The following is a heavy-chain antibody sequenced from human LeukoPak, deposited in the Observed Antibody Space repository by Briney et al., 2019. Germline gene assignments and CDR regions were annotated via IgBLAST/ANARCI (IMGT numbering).Heavy chain of an antibody. J-gene: IGHJ4*02. Sequence: TPSETLSLTCSVSAASITNYYWSWIRQPPGKGLEWIANMFYSGSYNYNPSLKSRVSISIDKTKNHFSLKLSSVTAADTAVYYCARSAFGDYSFDYWGQGTLVTVSS. CDR1: AASITNYY. CDR2: MFYSGSY. D-gene: IGHD3-16*01. CDR3: ARSAFGDYSFDY. V-gene: IGHV4-59*01.